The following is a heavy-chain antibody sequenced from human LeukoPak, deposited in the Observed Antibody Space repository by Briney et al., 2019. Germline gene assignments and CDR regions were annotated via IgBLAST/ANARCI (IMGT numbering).Heavy chain of an antibody. V-gene: IGHV1-69*06. Sequence: ASVKVSCKTTEDTLRNVAFSWVRQAPGQGLEWLGGIIPMIATASYSQKFQGRVPINADKSTNTVYMELSSLKLEDTAVYYCARGAGWLYDWGQGTLVIVSS. CDR2: IIPMIATA. CDR1: EDTLRNVA. J-gene: IGHJ4*02. D-gene: IGHD3-22*01. CDR3: ARGAGWLYD.